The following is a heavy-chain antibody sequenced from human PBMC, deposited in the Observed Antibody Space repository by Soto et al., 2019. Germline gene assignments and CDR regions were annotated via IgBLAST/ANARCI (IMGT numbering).Heavy chain of an antibody. D-gene: IGHD3-22*01. J-gene: IGHJ4*02. Sequence: PGGSLRLSCAASGFTFSSYDMHWVRQATEKGLEWVSAIGTAGDTYYPGSVKGRFTISRENAKNSLYLQMNSLRAGDTAVYYCARGYYDSSGYYPPYFDYWGQGTLVTVS. CDR1: GFTFSSYD. V-gene: IGHV3-13*04. CDR2: IGTAGDT. CDR3: ARGYYDSSGYYPPYFDY.